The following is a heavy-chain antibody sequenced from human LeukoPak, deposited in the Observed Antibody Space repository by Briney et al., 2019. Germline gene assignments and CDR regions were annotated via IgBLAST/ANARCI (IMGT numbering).Heavy chain of an antibody. V-gene: IGHV3-21*01. Sequence: GGSLRLSCAASGFTFSSYSMDWVRQAPGKGLEWVSSISSSSSYIYYADSVKGRFTISRDNAKNSLYLQMNSLRAEDTAVYYCARGQDWNHDYWGQGTLVTVSS. CDR2: ISSSSSYI. CDR1: GFTFSSYS. CDR3: ARGQDWNHDY. D-gene: IGHD1-1*01. J-gene: IGHJ4*02.